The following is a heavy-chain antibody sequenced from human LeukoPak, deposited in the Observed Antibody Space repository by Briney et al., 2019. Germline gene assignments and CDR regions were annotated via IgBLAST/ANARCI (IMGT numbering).Heavy chain of an antibody. CDR2: MNPNSGNT. CDR3: ARDGPVLLWFGESRYDAFDI. J-gene: IGHJ3*02. CDR1: GYTFTSYD. D-gene: IGHD3-10*01. Sequence: ASVKVSCKASGYTFTSYDINWVRQATGQGLEWMGWMNPNSGNTGYAQKFQGRVTMTRNTSISTAYMELSSLRSEDTAVYYCARDGPVLLWFGESRYDAFDIWGQGTMVTVSS. V-gene: IGHV1-8*01.